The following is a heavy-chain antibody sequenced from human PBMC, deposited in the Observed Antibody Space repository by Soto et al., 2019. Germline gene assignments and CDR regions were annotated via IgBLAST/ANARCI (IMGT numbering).Heavy chain of an antibody. CDR1: GFTFSSYA. CDR3: ARGYGGMYYFDY. V-gene: IGHV3-30-3*01. D-gene: IGHD4-17*01. CDR2: ISYDGSNK. J-gene: IGHJ4*02. Sequence: ESGGGVVQPGRSLRLSCAASGFTFSSYAMHWVRQAPGKGLEWVAVISYDGSNKYYADSVKGRFTISRDNSKNTLYLQMNSLRAEDTAVYYCARGYGGMYYFDYWGQGTLVTVSS.